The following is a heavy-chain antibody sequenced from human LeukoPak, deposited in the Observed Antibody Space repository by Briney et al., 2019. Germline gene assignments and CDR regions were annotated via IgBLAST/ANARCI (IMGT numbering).Heavy chain of an antibody. D-gene: IGHD3-9*01. CDR3: ARDLVGSHTGYSSGAWDY. Sequence: SVKVSCKASGGTFSNYAISWVRQAPGQGLEWMGGIIPLFDTADYAQKFQGRLTVTADESTSTAYMELSSLRPEDMAVYYCARDLVGSHTGYSSGAWDYWGQGTLVTVSS. J-gene: IGHJ4*02. V-gene: IGHV1-69*01. CDR1: GGTFSNYA. CDR2: IIPLFDTA.